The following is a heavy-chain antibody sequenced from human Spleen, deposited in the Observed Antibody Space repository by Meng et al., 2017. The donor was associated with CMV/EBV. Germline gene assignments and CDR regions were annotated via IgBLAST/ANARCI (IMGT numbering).Heavy chain of an antibody. CDR3: ARGPPSLPTYYYYGMDV. J-gene: IGHJ6*02. CDR2: ISSVGST. Sequence: GGSLRLSCATSGLTVSSNYMNWVRQAPGKGLEWVSVISSVGSTYYADSVKGRFTISRDNSKNTLYHQMNSLRAEDTAVYYYARGPPSLPTYYYYGMDVWCQGTTVTVSS. D-gene: IGHD4-17*01. CDR1: GLTVSSNY. V-gene: IGHV3-66*02.